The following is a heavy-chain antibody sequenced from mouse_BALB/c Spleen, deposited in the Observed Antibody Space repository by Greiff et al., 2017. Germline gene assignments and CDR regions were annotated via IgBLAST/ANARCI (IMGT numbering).Heavy chain of an antibody. CDR1: GYTFTSYV. Sequence: VQLQQSGPELVKPGASVKMSCKASGYTFTSYVMHWVKQKPGQGLEWIGYINPYNDGTKYNEKFKGKATLASDKSSSTAYMELSSLTSEDSAVYYCARANYGSSHWFDYWGQGTTLTVSS. CDR2: INPYNDGT. V-gene: IGHV1-14*01. J-gene: IGHJ2*01. D-gene: IGHD1-3*01. CDR3: ARANYGSSHWFDY.